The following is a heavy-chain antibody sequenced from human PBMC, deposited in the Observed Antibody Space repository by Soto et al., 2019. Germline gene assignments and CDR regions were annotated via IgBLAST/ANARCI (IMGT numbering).Heavy chain of an antibody. CDR1: GFTFSTYG. CDR3: AKHLVAMMVVAPLDY. D-gene: IGHD3-22*01. CDR2: ISYDGSNK. J-gene: IGHJ4*02. V-gene: IGHV3-30*18. Sequence: QVQLVESGGGVVQPGRSLRLSCAASGFTFSTYGMHWVRQAPGKGLEWVAIISYDGSNKYYADSVKGRFTISRDNSRKTLYLQMNSLRAEDTAVYYCAKHLVAMMVVAPLDYLGEGTLVTVSS.